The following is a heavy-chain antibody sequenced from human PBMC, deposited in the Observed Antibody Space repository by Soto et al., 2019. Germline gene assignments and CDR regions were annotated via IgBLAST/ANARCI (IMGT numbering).Heavy chain of an antibody. CDR3: AGYDSSGYYRTRFDY. CDR1: GGTFSSYT. V-gene: IGHV1-69*02. D-gene: IGHD3-22*01. Sequence: QVQRVQSGAEVKKPGSSVKVSCKASGGTFSSYTISWVRQAPGQGLEWMGRIIPILGIANYAQKFQGRVTITADKSTSTAYMELSSLRSEDTAVYYCAGYDSSGYYRTRFDYWGQGTLVTVSS. J-gene: IGHJ4*02. CDR2: IIPILGIA.